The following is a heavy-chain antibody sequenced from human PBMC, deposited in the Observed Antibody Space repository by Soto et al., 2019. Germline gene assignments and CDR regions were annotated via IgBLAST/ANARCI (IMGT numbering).Heavy chain of an antibody. CDR2: IWYDGSNK. CDR1: GFTFSSYG. V-gene: IGHV3-33*01. J-gene: IGHJ6*03. D-gene: IGHD4-17*01. Sequence: GGSLRLSCAASGFTFSSYGMHWVRQAPGKGLEWVAVIWYDGSNKYYADSVKGRFTISRDNSKNTLYLQMNSLRAEDTAVYYCARRGGTTRSFTVTTPYYYYMDVWGKGTTVTVS. CDR3: ARRGGTTRSFTVTTPYYYYMDV.